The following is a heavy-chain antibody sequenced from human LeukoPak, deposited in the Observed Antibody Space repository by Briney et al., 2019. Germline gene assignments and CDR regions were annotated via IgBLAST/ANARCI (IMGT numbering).Heavy chain of an antibody. Sequence: ASVKVSCRASGYTFTSYDINWVRQATGQGLEWMGWMNPNSGNTGYAQKFQGRVTMTRNTSISTAYMELSSLRSEDTAVYYCARGSRITMVRGVWGYYYYMDVWGKGTTVTVSS. J-gene: IGHJ6*03. CDR2: MNPNSGNT. V-gene: IGHV1-8*01. CDR1: GYTFTSYD. CDR3: ARGSRITMVRGVWGYYYYMDV. D-gene: IGHD3-10*01.